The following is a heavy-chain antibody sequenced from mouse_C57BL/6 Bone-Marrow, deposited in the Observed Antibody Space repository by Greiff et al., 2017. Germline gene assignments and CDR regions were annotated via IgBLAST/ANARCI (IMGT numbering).Heavy chain of an antibody. CDR1: GFSLTSYG. D-gene: IGHD2-4*01. J-gene: IGHJ4*01. V-gene: IGHV2-2*01. CDR2: IWSGGST. CDR3: ARSILYDYDEGYYAMDY. Sequence: QVQLQQSGPGLVQPSQSLSITCTVSGFSLTSYGVHWVRQSPGTGLEWLGVIWSGGSTDYNAAFISRLSISKDNSKSQVFFKMNSLQADDTAIYYCARSILYDYDEGYYAMDYWGQGTSVTVSS.